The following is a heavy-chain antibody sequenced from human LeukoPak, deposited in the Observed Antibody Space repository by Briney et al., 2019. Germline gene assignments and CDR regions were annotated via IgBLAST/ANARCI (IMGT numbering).Heavy chain of an antibody. CDR2: IWYDGSNR. J-gene: IGHJ4*02. V-gene: IGHV3-33*01. CDR1: GFIFSYYG. Sequence: GGSLRLSCAASGFIFSYYGMHWVRQAPGKGLEWVAVIWYDGSNRYYADSLKGRFTISRDNSKNTLYLQMNSPTVDDTAVYYCARDPLGVLSYFDYWGQGTLVTVSS. D-gene: IGHD3-16*01. CDR3: ARDPLGVLSYFDY.